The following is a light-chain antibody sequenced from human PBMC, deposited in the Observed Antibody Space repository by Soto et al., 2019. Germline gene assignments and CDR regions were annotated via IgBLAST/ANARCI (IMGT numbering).Light chain of an antibody. J-gene: IGKJ5*01. CDR1: QSVGSD. Sequence: EVLLTQSPATLAVSPGERATLSCRASQSVGSDLAWYQQKPGQPPRLLIYDVSTRATGIPARFGGSGSGTEFTLTISSLQSEDFAVYYCQQYNKWPPHTFGQGTRLEIK. CDR3: QQYNKWPPHT. V-gene: IGKV3-15*01. CDR2: DVS.